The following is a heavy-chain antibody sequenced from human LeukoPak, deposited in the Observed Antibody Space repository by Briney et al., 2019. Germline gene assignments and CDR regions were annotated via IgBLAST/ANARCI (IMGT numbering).Heavy chain of an antibody. Sequence: GGSLRLSCAASGFTFSHAWMSWVRQAPGKGLEWVGRVKSKTDGGTTDYAAPVKGRFTISRDDSKNTLYLQMNSLKTEDTAVYYCTTAPTVTTTNDAFDIWGQGTMVTVSS. CDR3: TTAPTVTTTNDAFDI. V-gene: IGHV3-15*01. J-gene: IGHJ3*02. CDR2: VKSKTDGGTT. D-gene: IGHD4-17*01. CDR1: GFTFSHAW.